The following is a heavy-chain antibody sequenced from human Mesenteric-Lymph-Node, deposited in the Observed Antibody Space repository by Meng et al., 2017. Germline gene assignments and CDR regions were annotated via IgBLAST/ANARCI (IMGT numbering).Heavy chain of an antibody. CDR3: ASASDFRSDY. V-gene: IGHV4-30-4*01. CDR1: GGSISSGDYY. J-gene: IGHJ4*02. D-gene: IGHD2-21*01. CDR2: IYYTGDT. Sequence: QVQRQESGPGLVKPSQTLSLTCTVSGGSISSGDYYWSWIRQPPGKGLEWIGYIYYTGDTNYNPSLKSRVTMSLQTSTNQLFLQLTSVTTADTAVYFCASASDFRSDYWGQGTLVTVSS.